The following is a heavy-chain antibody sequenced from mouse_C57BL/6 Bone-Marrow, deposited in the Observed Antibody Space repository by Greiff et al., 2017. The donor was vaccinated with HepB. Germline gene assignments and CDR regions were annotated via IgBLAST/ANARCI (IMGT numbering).Heavy chain of an antibody. V-gene: IGHV1-81*01. CDR2: IYPRSGNT. D-gene: IGHD1-1*01. Sequence: QVQLQQSGAELARPGASVKLSCKASGYTFTSYGISWVKQRTGQGLEWIGEIYPRSGNTYYNEKFKGKATLTADKSSSPAYMELRSLTAEDSAVYFCARDYYYGSVAMDYWGQGTSVTVSS. CDR3: ARDYYYGSVAMDY. J-gene: IGHJ4*01. CDR1: GYTFTSYG.